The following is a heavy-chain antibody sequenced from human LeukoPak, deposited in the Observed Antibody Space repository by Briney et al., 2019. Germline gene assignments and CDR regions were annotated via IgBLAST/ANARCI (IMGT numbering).Heavy chain of an antibody. CDR1: GGSFSGYY. D-gene: IGHD5-18*01. CDR3: ASTGYSYEIDY. CDR2: INHSGST. V-gene: IGHV4-34*01. J-gene: IGHJ4*02. Sequence: SETLSPTCAVYGGSFSGYYWSWIRRPPGKGLEWIGEINHSGSTNYNPSLKSRVTISVDTSKNQFSLKLSSVTAADTAVYYRASTGYSYEIDYWGQGTLVTVSS.